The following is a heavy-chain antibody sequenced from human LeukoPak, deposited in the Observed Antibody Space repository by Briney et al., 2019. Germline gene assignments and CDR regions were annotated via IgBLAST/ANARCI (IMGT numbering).Heavy chain of an antibody. J-gene: IGHJ4*02. CDR2: ISSSSSYI. CDR1: GFTFSSYS. V-gene: IGHV3-21*01. CDR3: ARAQDIVVVPAAIVLGY. Sequence: PGGSLRLSCAASGFTFSSYSMNWVRQAPGKGLEWVSSISSSSSYIYYADSVKGRFTISRDNAKNSLYLQMNSLRAEDTAVYYCARAQDIVVVPAAIVLGYWGQGTLVTVSS. D-gene: IGHD2-2*01.